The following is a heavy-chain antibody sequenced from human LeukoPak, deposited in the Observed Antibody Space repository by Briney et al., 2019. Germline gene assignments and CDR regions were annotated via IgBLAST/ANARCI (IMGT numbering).Heavy chain of an antibody. J-gene: IGHJ5*02. D-gene: IGHD2-15*01. CDR1: GYSFTSYW. CDR2: IYPGDSDT. CDR3: ARSEGYCSGGSCYSANWFDP. V-gene: IGHV5-51*01. Sequence: GEPLKISCKGSGYSFTSYWIGWVRQMPGKGLEWMGIIYPGDSDTRYSPSFRGQVTIPADKSISTAYLQWSSLKASDTAMYYCARSEGYCSGGSCYSANWFDPWGQGTLVTVSS.